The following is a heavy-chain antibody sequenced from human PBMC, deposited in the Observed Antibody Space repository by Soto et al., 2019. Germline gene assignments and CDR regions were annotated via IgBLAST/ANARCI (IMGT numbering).Heavy chain of an antibody. CDR1: GFSFSSYA. D-gene: IGHD3-3*01. CDR2: INVGHGNT. J-gene: IGHJ4*02. CDR3: ARENDSWSGYSFDY. Sequence: ASVKVSCKASGFSFSSYAIQWVRQAPGQRLEWMGWINVGHGNTRYSQDFQGRVTITRDTYASTAYMELNSLTSEDTAVYYCARENDSWSGYSFDYWGQGTLVTVSS. V-gene: IGHV1-3*01.